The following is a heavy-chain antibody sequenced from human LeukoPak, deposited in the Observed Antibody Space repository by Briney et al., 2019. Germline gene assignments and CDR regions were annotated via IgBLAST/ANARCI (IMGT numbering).Heavy chain of an antibody. CDR2: IKQDGSEK. CDR1: GFTFTTYW. Sequence: PGGSLRLSCAASGFTFTTYWMTWVRQAPGKGLEWVANIKQDGSEKYYVDSVKGRFTISRDNAKNSLYLQMNSLRAEDTAVYYCARGRSMVATLWGQGTLVTVSS. J-gene: IGHJ4*02. D-gene: IGHD5-12*01. CDR3: ARGRSMVATL. V-gene: IGHV3-7*01.